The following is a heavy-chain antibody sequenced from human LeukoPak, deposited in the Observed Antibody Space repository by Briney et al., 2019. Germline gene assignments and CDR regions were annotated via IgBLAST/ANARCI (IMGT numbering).Heavy chain of an antibody. CDR3: ARERGYSYGTTDY. D-gene: IGHD5-18*01. J-gene: IGHJ4*02. CDR2: IYSGGST. V-gene: IGHV3-66*01. Sequence: GGSLRLSCAASGFTFSSYAMSWVRQAPGKGLEWVSVIYSGGSTYYADSVKGRFTISRDNAKNSLYLQMNSLRAEDTAVYYCARERGYSYGTTDYWGQGTLVTVSS. CDR1: GFTFSSYA.